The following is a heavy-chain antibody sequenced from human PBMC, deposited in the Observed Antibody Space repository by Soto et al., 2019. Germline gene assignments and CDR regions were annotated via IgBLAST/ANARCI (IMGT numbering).Heavy chain of an antibody. V-gene: IGHV3-23*01. CDR1: GFTFSSYA. CDR3: AREYGIDGAAFDF. Sequence: PGGSLRLSCATSGFTFSSYAMVWVRQAAEKGLEWVASISNNGDTAYYADSVKGRFTISRDNSKNTLYLQMNSLRAEDTAVYYCAREYGIDGAAFDFWGQGTMVTVSS. CDR2: ISNNGDTA. J-gene: IGHJ3*01. D-gene: IGHD2-15*01.